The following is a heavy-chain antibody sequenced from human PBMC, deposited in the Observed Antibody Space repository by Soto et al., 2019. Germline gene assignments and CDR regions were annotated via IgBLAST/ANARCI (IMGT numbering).Heavy chain of an antibody. CDR2: ISGSGGST. V-gene: IGHV3-23*01. CDR3: AKSCTVLMVYDNWVPIDF. D-gene: IGHD2-8*01. CDR1: GFTFSSYA. J-gene: IGHJ4*02. Sequence: EVQLLESGGGLVQPGGSLRLSCAASGFTFSSYAMSWVLQAPGKGLEWVSAISGSGGSTYYADSVKGRFTISRDNSKNMLYLQKNSMRAEDTAVYYCAKSCTVLMVYDNWVPIDFWGQGTLVTVSS.